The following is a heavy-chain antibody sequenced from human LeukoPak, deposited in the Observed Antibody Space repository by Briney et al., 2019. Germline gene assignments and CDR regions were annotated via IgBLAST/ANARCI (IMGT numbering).Heavy chain of an antibody. CDR2: ISYDGSNK. CDR3: AKSSYSSSWYERWYYYYGMDV. CDR1: GFTFSSYA. J-gene: IGHJ6*02. V-gene: IGHV3-30-3*02. D-gene: IGHD6-13*01. Sequence: GGSLRLSCAASGFTFSSYAMHWVRQAPGKGLEWVAVISYDGSNKYYADSVKGRFTISRDNSKNTLYLQMNSLRAEDTAVYYCAKSSYSSSWYERWYYYYGMDVWGQGTTVTVSS.